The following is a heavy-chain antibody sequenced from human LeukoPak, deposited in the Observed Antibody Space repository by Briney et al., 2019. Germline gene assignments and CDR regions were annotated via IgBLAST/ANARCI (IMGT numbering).Heavy chain of an antibody. J-gene: IGHJ4*02. CDR2: INPTSTSI. V-gene: IGHV3-21*01. Sequence: TGGSLRLSCAASGITFSDYSINWVRQAPGKGHEWVSSINPTSTSIYYADAVKGRFTISRDNAKSSLYLQMNSLRAEDTARYYCVRLRRNSDRSGYYYFYNYWGQGIQVTVSS. D-gene: IGHD3-22*01. CDR1: GITFSDYS. CDR3: VRLRRNSDRSGYYYFYNY.